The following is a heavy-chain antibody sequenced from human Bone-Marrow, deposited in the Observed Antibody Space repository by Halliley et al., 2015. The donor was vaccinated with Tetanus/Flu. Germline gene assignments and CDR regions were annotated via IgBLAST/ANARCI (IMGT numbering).Heavy chain of an antibody. D-gene: IGHD2-2*03. CDR2: VYFSGRT. J-gene: IGHJ4*02. Sequence: TLSLTCTVSGAPINSYSWSWIRQPPGKGLEWTGYVYFSGRTSSIPSLTSRLTMSVDMSKNQVSLNLASVTAADTAVYYCARVRDTGGYFFDFWGQGTLVTVSS. CDR1: GAPINSYS. CDR3: ARVRDTGGYFFDF. V-gene: IGHV4-59*01.